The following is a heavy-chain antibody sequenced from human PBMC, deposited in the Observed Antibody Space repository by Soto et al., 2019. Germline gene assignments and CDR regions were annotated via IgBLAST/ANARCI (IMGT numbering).Heavy chain of an antibody. V-gene: IGHV3-33*01. CDR2: IWYDGSNK. J-gene: IGHJ4*02. CDR1: GFTFSSYG. Sequence: QVQLVESGGGVVQPGRSLRLSCAASGFTFSSYGMHWVRQAPGKGLEWVAVIWYDGSNKYYADSVKGRFTISRDNSKNTLYLQMNSLRAEDTAVYYCARELPGRKLNYFDYWGQGTLVTVSS. CDR3: ARELPGRKLNYFDY. D-gene: IGHD6-6*01.